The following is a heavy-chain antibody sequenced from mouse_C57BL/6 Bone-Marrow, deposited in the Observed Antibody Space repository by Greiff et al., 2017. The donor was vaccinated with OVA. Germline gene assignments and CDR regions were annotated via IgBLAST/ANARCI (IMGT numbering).Heavy chain of an antibody. D-gene: IGHD2-2*01. V-gene: IGHV1-7*01. J-gene: IGHJ3*01. CDR1: GYTFTSYW. CDR3: AYGYPWFAY. CDR2: INPSSGYT. Sequence: VQLVESGAELAKPGASVKLSCKASGYTFTSYWMHWVKQRPGQGLEWIGYINPSSGYTKYNQKFQDKATLTADKSSSTAYMQLSSLTYEDSAVYYCAYGYPWFAYWGQGTLVTVSA.